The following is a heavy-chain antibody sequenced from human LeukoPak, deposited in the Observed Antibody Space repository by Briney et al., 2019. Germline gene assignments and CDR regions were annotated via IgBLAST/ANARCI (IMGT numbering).Heavy chain of an antibody. CDR2: INTDGSST. CDR1: GFTLSNYW. Sequence: GGSLRLSCSASGFTLSNYWIHWVRQAPGKGLVWVSRINTDGSSTNYADSVKGRFTISRDNAKNSLYLQMNSLRAEDTALYYCARERATLDYYYYMDVWGKGTTVTVSS. D-gene: IGHD5-12*01. J-gene: IGHJ6*03. CDR3: ARERATLDYYYYMDV. V-gene: IGHV3-74*01.